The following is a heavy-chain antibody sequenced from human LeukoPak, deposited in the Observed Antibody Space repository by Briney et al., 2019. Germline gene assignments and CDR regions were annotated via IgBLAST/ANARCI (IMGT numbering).Heavy chain of an antibody. CDR2: INWNGGST. D-gene: IGHD4-23*01. V-gene: IGHV3-20*01. CDR1: GFTFDDYG. J-gene: IGHJ3*02. CDR3: ARVGGEDYGGRAFDI. Sequence: GGSLRLSCAASGFTFDDYGMSWVRQAPGKGLEWVSGINWNGGSTGYADSVKGRFTISRDNAKNSLYLQMNSLRAEDTALYHCARVGGEDYGGRAFDIWGQGTMVTVSS.